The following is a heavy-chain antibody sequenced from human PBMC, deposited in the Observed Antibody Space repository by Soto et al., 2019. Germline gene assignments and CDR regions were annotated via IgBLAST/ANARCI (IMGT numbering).Heavy chain of an antibody. J-gene: IGHJ4*02. CDR2: ISSSGSTI. CDR3: GRGVGWGSR. V-gene: IGHV3-48*03. CDR1: GFTFSSYE. Sequence: EVQLVESGGGLVQPGGSLRLSCAASGFTFSSYEMNWVRQAPGKGLEWVSYISSSGSTIYYADSVKGRFTISRDNAKNSLYLHTNSLRAEDTAVYYCGRGVGWGSRWGQGALVTVSS. D-gene: IGHD7-27*01.